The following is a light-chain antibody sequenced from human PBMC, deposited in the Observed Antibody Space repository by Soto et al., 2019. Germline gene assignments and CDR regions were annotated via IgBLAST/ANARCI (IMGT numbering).Light chain of an antibody. CDR1: TGADTSGHY. V-gene: IGLV7-46*01. Sequence: QAVVTQEPPLTLSPGGTVTLTCGSSTGADTSGHYPYGCQQKPGQAPRTLIYDTSNKHSWTPARFSGSLLGGKAALTLSGADPEDEAEYYCLLSYSGASTWVFSGGTKLTVL. CDR3: LLSYSGASTWV. J-gene: IGLJ3*02. CDR2: DTS.